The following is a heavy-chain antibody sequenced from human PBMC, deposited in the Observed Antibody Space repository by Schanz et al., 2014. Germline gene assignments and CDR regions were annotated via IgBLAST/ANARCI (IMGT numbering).Heavy chain of an antibody. J-gene: IGHJ5*02. CDR1: GFTFSASA. CDR3: AKQPGRITVSGMGSNWCDP. D-gene: IGHD3-3*01. V-gene: IGHV3-23*04. CDR2: IVGGGGRT. Sequence: EVQLVDSGGGLVQPGRSLRLSCAASGFTFSASAMHWVRQAPGKGLEWVSSIVGGGGRTYYADSVKGRFTISRDNSKNTLYLQMNSLRVEDTAVYYCAKQPGRITVSGMGSNWCDPWGQGTLVTVSS.